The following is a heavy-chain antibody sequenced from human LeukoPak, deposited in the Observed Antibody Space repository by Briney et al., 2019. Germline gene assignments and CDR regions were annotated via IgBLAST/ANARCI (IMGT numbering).Heavy chain of an antibody. CDR1: GYTFTSYG. Sequence: ASVKVSCKASGYTFTSYGISWVRQAPGQGLEWMGWISAYNGNTNYAQKLQGRVTMTTDTSTSTAYMELRSLRSDDTAVYYCAGSRAAAGTFIPWFDPWGQGTLVTASS. CDR3: AGSRAAAGTFIPWFDP. CDR2: ISAYNGNT. V-gene: IGHV1-18*01. J-gene: IGHJ5*02. D-gene: IGHD6-13*01.